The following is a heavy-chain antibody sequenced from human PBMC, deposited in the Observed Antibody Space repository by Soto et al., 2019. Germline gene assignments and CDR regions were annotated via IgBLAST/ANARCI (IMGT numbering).Heavy chain of an antibody. CDR3: AKDRMITFGGVIDQATFDY. D-gene: IGHD3-16*02. Sequence: EVQLLESGGGLVQPGGSLRLSCAASGFTFSNYAMNWVRQAPGKGLEWVSSISGSGGSTYYADSVKGRFTISRDNSKNTLYLQMNSLRAEATAVYYCAKDRMITFGGVIDQATFDYWGQGTLVTVSS. CDR1: GFTFSNYA. CDR2: ISGSGGST. J-gene: IGHJ4*02. V-gene: IGHV3-23*01.